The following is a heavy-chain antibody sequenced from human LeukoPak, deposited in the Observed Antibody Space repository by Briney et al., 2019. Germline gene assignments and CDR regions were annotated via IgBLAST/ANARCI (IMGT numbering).Heavy chain of an antibody. J-gene: IGHJ4*02. CDR3: ARLRTAGYYGDYLAYFDY. CDR2: INPDSGGT. D-gene: IGHD4-17*01. V-gene: IGHV1-2*02. Sequence: ASVKVSCKASGYTFTDYYMHWVRQAPGQGPEWMAWINPDSGGTYYAQKFQGRVTMTRDTSISSAYMELDGLAADDTAVYYCARLRTAGYYGDYLAYFDYWGQGTLVTVSS. CDR1: GYTFTDYY.